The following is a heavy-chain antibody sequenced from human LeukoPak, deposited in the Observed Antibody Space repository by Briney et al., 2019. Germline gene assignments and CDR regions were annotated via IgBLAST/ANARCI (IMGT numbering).Heavy chain of an antibody. J-gene: IGHJ4*02. CDR1: GFSFSSYA. Sequence: GGSLRLSCAAYGFSFSSYAMHWVRQAPGKGLEWVAVISYDETNKYYGESVKGRFTISRDNSKNTLYLQMNSLGAEDTAVYYCARDWQGSPGYYFHYRGQGTLVTVSS. CDR3: ARDWQGSPGYYFHY. D-gene: IGHD2-2*01. V-gene: IGHV3-30*04. CDR2: ISYDETNK.